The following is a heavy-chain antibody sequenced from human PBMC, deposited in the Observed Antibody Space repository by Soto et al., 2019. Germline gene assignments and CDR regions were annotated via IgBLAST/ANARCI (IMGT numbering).Heavy chain of an antibody. D-gene: IGHD2-15*01. Sequence: GGSLRLSCAASGFTFSSYSMNWVRQAPGKGLEWVSSISSSSSYIYYADSVKGRFTISRDNAKNPLYLQMNSLRAEDTAVYYCARVPGTCSGGSCYSYYYYYYMDVWGKGTTVTVSS. CDR1: GFTFSSYS. CDR3: ARVPGTCSGGSCYSYYYYYYMDV. CDR2: ISSSSSYI. V-gene: IGHV3-21*01. J-gene: IGHJ6*03.